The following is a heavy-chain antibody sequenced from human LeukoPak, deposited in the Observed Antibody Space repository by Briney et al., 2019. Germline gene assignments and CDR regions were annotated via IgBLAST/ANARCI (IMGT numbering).Heavy chain of an antibody. CDR2: TSAYNGNT. CDR1: GYTFTSYG. V-gene: IGHV1-18*01. CDR3: ARELRGYCSSTSCYSPAEYFQH. Sequence: ASVKVSCKASGYTFTSYGISWVRQAPGQGLEWMGWTSAYNGNTNYAQKLQGRVTMTTDTSTSTAYMELRSLRSDDTAVYYCARELRGYCSSTSCYSPAEYFQHWGQGTLVTVSS. D-gene: IGHD2-2*01. J-gene: IGHJ1*01.